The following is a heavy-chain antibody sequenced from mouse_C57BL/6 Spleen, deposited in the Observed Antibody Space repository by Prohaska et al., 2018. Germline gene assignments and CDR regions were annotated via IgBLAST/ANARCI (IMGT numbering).Heavy chain of an antibody. CDR1: GYTFTSYW. V-gene: IGHV1-55*01. CDR3: ARRDYYGSSWYFDV. D-gene: IGHD1-1*01. CDR2: IYPGSGST. J-gene: IGHJ1*03. Sequence: SVKMSCKASGYTFTSYWITWVKQRPGQGLEWIGDIYPGSGSTNYNEKFKSKATLTVDTSSSTAYMQLSSLTPEDSAVYYCARRDYYGSSWYFDVWGTGTTVTVSS.